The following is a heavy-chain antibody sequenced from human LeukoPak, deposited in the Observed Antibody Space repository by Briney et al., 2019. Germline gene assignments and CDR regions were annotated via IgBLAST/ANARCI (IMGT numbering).Heavy chain of an antibody. Sequence: GGSLRLSCAASGFTFSSYGMHWVRQAPAKGLEWVALISFDGSNQYYADSVKGRFTISRDNSKNTLYLQMNSLRAEDTAVYYCAKPPEVGATVGYFDYWGQGTLVTVSS. CDR1: GFTFSSYG. CDR3: AKPPEVGATVGYFDY. J-gene: IGHJ4*02. D-gene: IGHD1-26*01. V-gene: IGHV3-30*18. CDR2: ISFDGSNQ.